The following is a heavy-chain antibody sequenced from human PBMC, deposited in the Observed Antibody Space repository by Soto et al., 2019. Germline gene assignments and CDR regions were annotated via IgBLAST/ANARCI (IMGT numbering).Heavy chain of an antibody. D-gene: IGHD4-17*01. V-gene: IGHV5-10-1*01. CDR3: ARRGTVTSDAFDI. CDR2: IDPSDSYT. CDR1: GYRFTIYC. Sequence: PGESLKISCDGSGYRFTIYCISWVLQMPGKGLEWMGRIDPSDSYTNYSPSFEGHVTISADKSISTAYLQWSSLRASDTAMYYCARRGTVTSDAFDIWGQGTMVTVSS. J-gene: IGHJ3*02.